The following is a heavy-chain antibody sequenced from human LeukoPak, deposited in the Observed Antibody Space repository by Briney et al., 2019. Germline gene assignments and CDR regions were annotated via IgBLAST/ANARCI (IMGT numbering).Heavy chain of an antibody. V-gene: IGHV4-59*01. Sequence: SETLSLTCTVSGGSFSTYYWSWIRQAPGKGLEWIGYIYYSGSTNYNPSLKSRVTISVDTSKNQFSLTLNSVTAADTAVYYCARVITVRGVIFDYWGQGTLVTVSS. CDR1: GGSFSTYY. CDR2: IYYSGST. CDR3: ARVITVRGVIFDY. D-gene: IGHD3-16*01. J-gene: IGHJ4*02.